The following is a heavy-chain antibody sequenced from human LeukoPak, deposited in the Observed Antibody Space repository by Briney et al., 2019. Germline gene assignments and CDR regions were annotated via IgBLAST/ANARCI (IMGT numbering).Heavy chain of an antibody. Sequence: ASVKVSCKASGCTFTSYAMHWVRQAPGQRLEWMGWINAGNGNTKYSQKFQGRVTITRDTSASTAYMELSSLRSEDTAVYYCARDHYDSSGYYWWGQGTLVTVSS. V-gene: IGHV1-3*01. CDR3: ARDHYDSSGYYW. D-gene: IGHD3-22*01. J-gene: IGHJ4*02. CDR2: INAGNGNT. CDR1: GCTFTSYA.